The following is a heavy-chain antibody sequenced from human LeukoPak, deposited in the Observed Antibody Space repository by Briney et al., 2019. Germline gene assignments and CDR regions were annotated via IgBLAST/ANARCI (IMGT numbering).Heavy chain of an antibody. D-gene: IGHD3-22*01. J-gene: IGHJ3*02. CDR2: IYTSGST. Sequence: SETLSLTCTVSGGSISSSSYYWSWIRQPAGKGLEWIGRIYTSGSTNYNPSLKSRVTMSVDTSKNQFSLKLSSVTAADTAVYYCASHDYYDSSGYYYRNIDAFDIWGQGTMVTVSS. V-gene: IGHV4-61*02. CDR1: GGSISSSSYY. CDR3: ASHDYYDSSGYYYRNIDAFDI.